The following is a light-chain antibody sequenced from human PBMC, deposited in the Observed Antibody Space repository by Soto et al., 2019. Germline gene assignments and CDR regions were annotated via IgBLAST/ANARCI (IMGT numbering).Light chain of an antibody. CDR3: QQYDNLPIT. J-gene: IGKJ5*01. CDR2: DAS. Sequence: DIQMTQSQSSLSASVGDRVTITCQASQDISNYLNWYQQKPGKAPKLLIYDASNLETGVPSRFSGSGSGTDFTFTISSLQPEDIATYYCQQYDNLPITFGQGTRLQSK. V-gene: IGKV1-33*01. CDR1: QDISNY.